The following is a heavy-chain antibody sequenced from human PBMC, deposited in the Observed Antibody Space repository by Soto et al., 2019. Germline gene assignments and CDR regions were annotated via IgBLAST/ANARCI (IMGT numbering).Heavy chain of an antibody. CDR1: GFTFSSYA. V-gene: IGHV3-23*01. Sequence: GGSLRLSCAASGFTFSSYAMSWVRQAPGKGLEWVSAISGSGGSTYYADSVKGRFTISRDNSKNTLYLQMNSLRAEDTAVYYCAKDPGYCSSTSCYAYWYFDLWGRGTLVTVSS. CDR3: AKDPGYCSSTSCYAYWYFDL. J-gene: IGHJ2*01. CDR2: ISGSGGST. D-gene: IGHD2-2*01.